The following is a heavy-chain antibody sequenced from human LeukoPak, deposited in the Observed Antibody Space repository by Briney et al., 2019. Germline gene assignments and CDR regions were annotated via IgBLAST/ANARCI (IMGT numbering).Heavy chain of an antibody. D-gene: IGHD2-2*01. CDR3: ARGMVPAAMGY. CDR2: ISSSGSYA. CDR1: RFTFSDYY. J-gene: IGHJ4*02. Sequence: GGSLRLSCAASRFTFSDYYMSWVRQAPGKGLEWVSYISSSGSYANYADSVKGRFTISRDNAKNSLYLQMNSLRAEDTAVYFCARGMVPAAMGYWGQGTLVTVSS. V-gene: IGHV3-11*06.